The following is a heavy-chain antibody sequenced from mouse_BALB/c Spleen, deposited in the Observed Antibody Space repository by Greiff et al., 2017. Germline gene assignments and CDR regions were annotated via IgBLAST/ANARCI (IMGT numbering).Heavy chain of an antibody. D-gene: IGHD1-1*01. CDR3: ARDPLYDY. J-gene: IGHJ4*01. CDR1: GYSITSGYY. CDR2: ISYDGSN. V-gene: IGHV3-6*02. Sequence: EVQRVESGPGLVKPSQSLSLTCSVTGYSITSGYYWNWIRQFPGNKLEWMGYISYDGSNNYNPSLKNRISITRDTSKNQFFLKLNSVTTEDTATYYCARDPLYDYWGQGTSVTVSS.